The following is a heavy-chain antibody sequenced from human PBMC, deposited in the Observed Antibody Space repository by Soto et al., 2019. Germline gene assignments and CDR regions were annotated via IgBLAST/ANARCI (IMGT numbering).Heavy chain of an antibody. CDR1: GFTFSSYA. V-gene: IGHV3-23*01. J-gene: IGHJ6*02. CDR2: ISGSGDST. Sequence: EVQLLESGGGLVQPGGSLRLSCAASGFTFSSYAMSWVRQAPGKGLEWVAAISGSGDSTRYADSVQGRFTISRDTSKHTLDPQMNSLRALDTAVFYCANFAYGDCSDYYYGMDGWGQGTTVTVSS. D-gene: IGHD4-17*01. CDR3: ANFAYGDCSDYYYGMDG.